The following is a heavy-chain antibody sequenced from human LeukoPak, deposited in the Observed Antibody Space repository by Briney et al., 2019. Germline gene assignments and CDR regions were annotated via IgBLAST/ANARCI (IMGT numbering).Heavy chain of an antibody. J-gene: IGHJ4*02. CDR2: ISGSGGST. D-gene: IGHD3-10*01. V-gene: IGHV3-23*01. CDR1: GFTFSSYA. CDR3: AKEVAYYYGSGSYLHFDY. Sequence: PGGSLRLSCAASGFTFSSYAMSWVRQAPGKGLEWVSAISGSGGSTYYADSVKGRFTISRDNSKKTLYLPMNSLRAEDTAVYYCAKEVAYYYGSGSYLHFDYWGQGTLVTVSS.